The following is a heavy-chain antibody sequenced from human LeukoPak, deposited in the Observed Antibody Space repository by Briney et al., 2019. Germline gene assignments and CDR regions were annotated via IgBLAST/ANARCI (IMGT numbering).Heavy chain of an antibody. Sequence: GASVKVSCKASGYTFTSYYMHWVRQAPGQGLEWMGRMNPNSGNTDYARRFQGRVTMTRNTSISTAYMELSSLRSEDTAVYYCARAANWHDDDWFDPWGQGTLVTVSS. CDR1: GYTFTSYY. J-gene: IGHJ5*02. CDR3: ARAANWHDDDWFDP. D-gene: IGHD1-1*01. CDR2: MNPNSGNT. V-gene: IGHV1-8*02.